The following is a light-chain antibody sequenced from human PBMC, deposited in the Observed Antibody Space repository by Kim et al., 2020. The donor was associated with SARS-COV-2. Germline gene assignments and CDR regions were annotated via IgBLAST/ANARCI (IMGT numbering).Light chain of an antibody. CDR3: QQYGNSPPYT. CDR1: GSVSSSY. J-gene: IGKJ2*01. CDR2: GAS. V-gene: IGKV3-20*01. Sequence: LSRGEGATLSSRARGSVSSSYLAWYQQKPGQAPRLLIYGASSRATGVPDRFSGSGSGTDFTLTISRLEPEDFAVYYCQQYGNSPPYTFGQGTKLEI.